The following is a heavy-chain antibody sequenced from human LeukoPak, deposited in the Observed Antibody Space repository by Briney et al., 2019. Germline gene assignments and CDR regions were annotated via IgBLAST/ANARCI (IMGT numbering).Heavy chain of an antibody. Sequence: SVKVSCKASGGTFSSYAISWVRQAPGQGLEWMGGIIPIFGTANYAQKFQGRVTITADESTSTAYMELSSLRSEDTAVYYCARDGLAEGIVVLNWFDPWGQGTLVTVSS. V-gene: IGHV1-69*01. J-gene: IGHJ5*02. CDR1: GGTFSSYA. CDR3: ARDGLAEGIVVLNWFDP. D-gene: IGHD2-2*01. CDR2: IIPIFGTA.